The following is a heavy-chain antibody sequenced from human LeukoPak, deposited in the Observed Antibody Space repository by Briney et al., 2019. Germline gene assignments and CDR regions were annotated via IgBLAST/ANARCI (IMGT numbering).Heavy chain of an antibody. CDR1: GFTFSSYS. D-gene: IGHD2-8*02. V-gene: IGHV3-48*01. CDR2: ISSTSNTI. Sequence: GGSLRLSCAASGFTFSSYSLNWVRQAPGKGLEWISYISSTSNTIYYADSVKGRFTISRDNAKSSLYLQMNSLRAEDTAVYYCAREPGGDFNYWGQGTPVTASS. J-gene: IGHJ4*02. CDR3: AREPGGDFNY.